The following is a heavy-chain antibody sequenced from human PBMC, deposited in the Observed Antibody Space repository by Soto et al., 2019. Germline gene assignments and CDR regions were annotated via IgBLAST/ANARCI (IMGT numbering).Heavy chain of an antibody. CDR2: IYYSGST. V-gene: IGHV4-31*03. J-gene: IGHJ6*02. CDR1: GGSVSSGSYY. Sequence: SETLSLTCTVSGGSVSSGSYYWSWIRQPPGKGLEWIGYIYYSGSTYYNPSLKSRVTISVDTSKNQFSLKLSSVTAADTAVYYCAASCVGCGGFNYYGMDVWGQGTTVTVSS. D-gene: IGHD2-21*01. CDR3: AASCVGCGGFNYYGMDV.